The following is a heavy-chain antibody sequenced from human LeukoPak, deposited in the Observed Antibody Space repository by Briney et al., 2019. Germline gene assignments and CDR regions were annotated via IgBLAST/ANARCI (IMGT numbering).Heavy chain of an antibody. CDR1: GGSISSYY. J-gene: IGHJ4*02. Sequence: SETLSLTCTVSGGSISSYYWSWIRQPPGKGLEWIGYIYHSGSTYYNPSLKSRVTISVDRSKNQFSLKLSSVTAADTAVYYCARETGRYFDYWGQGTLVTVSS. CDR2: IYHSGST. V-gene: IGHV4-59*12. CDR3: ARETGRYFDY.